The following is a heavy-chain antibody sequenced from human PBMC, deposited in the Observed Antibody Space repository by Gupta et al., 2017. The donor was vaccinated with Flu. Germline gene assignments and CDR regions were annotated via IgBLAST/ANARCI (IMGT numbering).Heavy chain of an antibody. CDR3: ARGSQGDYDCFDP. D-gene: IGHD3-16*01. Sequence: VRQAPGQGLEWMGGTIPMLGAPNYAQKFLGRVTITADKSTTTVYMELRSLRSDDTAVYYCARGSQGDYDCFDPWGQGTLVTVSS. CDR2: TIPMLGAP. J-gene: IGHJ5*02. V-gene: IGHV1-69*06.